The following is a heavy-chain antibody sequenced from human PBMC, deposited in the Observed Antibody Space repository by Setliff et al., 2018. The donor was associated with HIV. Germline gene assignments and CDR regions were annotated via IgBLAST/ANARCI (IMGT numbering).Heavy chain of an antibody. CDR1: GYTFIDYF. CDR2: ISAYNGNT. V-gene: IGHV1-2*02. D-gene: IGHD6-6*01. Sequence: ASVKVSCKASGYTFIDYFMHWVRQAPGQGLEWMGWISAYNGNTNYAQKFQGRVTMTRDTSISTAYMELSRLRSDDTAVYYCARGPRGGSSLDYWGQGTLVTVSS. CDR3: ARGPRGGSSLDY. J-gene: IGHJ4*02.